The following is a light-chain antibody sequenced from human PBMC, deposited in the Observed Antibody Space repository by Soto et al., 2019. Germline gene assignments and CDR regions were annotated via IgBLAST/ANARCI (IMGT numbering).Light chain of an antibody. J-gene: IGKJ4*01. CDR2: GAS. V-gene: IGKV3-20*01. CDR1: QSVTSSY. CDR3: QQYSTSRLT. Sequence: EIVLTQSPGTLSLSPGERATLSCRASQSVTSSYLAWYQKKPGQAPRLLISGASSRATGIPDRFSGSGSGTDFTLTISRLEPEDFAVYYCQQYSTSRLTFGGGTKVEIK.